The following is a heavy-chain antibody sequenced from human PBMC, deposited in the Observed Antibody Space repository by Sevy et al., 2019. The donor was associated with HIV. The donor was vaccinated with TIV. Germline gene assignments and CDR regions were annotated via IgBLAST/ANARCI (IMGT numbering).Heavy chain of an antibody. Sequence: GGSLRLSCTASGFTFGDYAMNWFRQAPGKGLEWVGFIRTKGDGGTTEYAASVKGRFTISRDDSKSIAYLQMNSLKTEDTAVYYCTRGRYTYVPFDYWGQGTLVTVSS. CDR2: IRTKGDGGTT. CDR3: TRGRYTYVPFDY. J-gene: IGHJ4*02. D-gene: IGHD3-10*02. V-gene: IGHV3-49*03. CDR1: GFTFGDYA.